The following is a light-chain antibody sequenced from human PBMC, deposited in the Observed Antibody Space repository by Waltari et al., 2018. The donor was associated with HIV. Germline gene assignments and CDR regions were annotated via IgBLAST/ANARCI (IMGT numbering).Light chain of an antibody. CDR3: SSYAGSNNRV. CDR1: SGDVGAYNF. Sequence: QSALTQPPSASGSPGQSVTISCTGTSGDVGAYNFVSWYQQHPGKAPKVMIYECSKRPSGFPDRFSGTKAGNTASLTVSGHQAGDGAHYYCSSYAGSNNRVFGGGTKLTVL. V-gene: IGLV2-8*01. CDR2: ECS. J-gene: IGLJ3*02.